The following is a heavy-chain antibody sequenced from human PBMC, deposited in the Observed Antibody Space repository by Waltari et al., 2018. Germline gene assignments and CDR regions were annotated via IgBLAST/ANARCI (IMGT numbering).Heavy chain of an antibody. Sequence: QVQLQESGPGLVKPSQTLSLTCTVSGGSIDSGSYYWSWIRQPAGKGLEWIGRIYTSGSTNDNPSRKSRVTISVDTSKNQFSLNLSSVTAADTAVYYCARGPLLSKVDYWGQGTLVTVSS. CDR1: GGSIDSGSYY. CDR2: IYTSGST. V-gene: IGHV4-61*02. J-gene: IGHJ4*02. CDR3: ARGPLLSKVDY. D-gene: IGHD1-26*01.